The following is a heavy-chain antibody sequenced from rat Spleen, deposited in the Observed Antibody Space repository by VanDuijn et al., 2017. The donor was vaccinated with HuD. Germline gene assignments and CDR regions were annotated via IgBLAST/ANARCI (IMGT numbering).Heavy chain of an antibody. V-gene: IGHV2-6*01. Sequence: QVQLKESGPGLVQPSQTLSLTCTVSGFSLTSYTISWVRQPPGKGLEWIAAMLTGGNTYYNPALKSRLSIRRDTSKSQVFLKMNILQTEDTAMYFCARGGLMYTTDIPHYWGQGVMVTVSS. D-gene: IGHD1-6*01. CDR3: ARGGLMYTTDIPHY. CDR2: MLTGGNT. CDR1: GFSLTSYT. J-gene: IGHJ2*01.